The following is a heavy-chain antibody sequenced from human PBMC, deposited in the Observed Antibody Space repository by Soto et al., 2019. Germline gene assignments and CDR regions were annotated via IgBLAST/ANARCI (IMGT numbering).Heavy chain of an antibody. Sequence: GGSLRLSCAASGFTFSSYSMNWVRQAPGKGLEWVSSISSSSSYIYYADSVKGRFTISRDNAKNSLYLQMNSLRAEDTAVYYCARDPNWRAFDIWGQGTMVTVSS. V-gene: IGHV3-21*01. CDR1: GFTFSSYS. CDR3: ARDPNWRAFDI. J-gene: IGHJ3*02. CDR2: ISSSSSYI. D-gene: IGHD1-1*01.